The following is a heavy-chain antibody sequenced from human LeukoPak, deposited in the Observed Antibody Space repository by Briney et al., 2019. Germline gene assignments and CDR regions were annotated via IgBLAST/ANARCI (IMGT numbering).Heavy chain of an antibody. CDR1: GFTFSSYW. J-gene: IGHJ4*02. D-gene: IGHD1-26*01. V-gene: IGHV3-7*01. CDR2: IERDGSQK. CDR3: ARNSGSNPFDY. Sequence: PGGSLRLSCAASGFTFSSYWLSWVRQAPGKGLEWVASIERDGSQKYYVDSVRGRFTISRDNAKNSVYLQTNSLRVEDTAVYYCARNSGSNPFDYWGQGTLVTVSS.